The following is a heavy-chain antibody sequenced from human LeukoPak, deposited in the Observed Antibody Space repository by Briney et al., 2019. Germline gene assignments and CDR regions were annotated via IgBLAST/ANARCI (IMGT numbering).Heavy chain of an antibody. CDR1: GGTFSSYA. CDR3: ARDFTTYCSNGLCLDRNWFDP. CDR2: IIPIFGTA. D-gene: IGHD2-8*01. Sequence: SVKVSCKASGGTFSSYAISWVRQAPGQGLEWMGGIIPIFGTANYAQKFQGRVTITADESTSTAYMELSSLRSEDTAVYYCARDFTTYCSNGLCLDRNWFDPWGQGTLVTVSS. V-gene: IGHV1-69*13. J-gene: IGHJ5*02.